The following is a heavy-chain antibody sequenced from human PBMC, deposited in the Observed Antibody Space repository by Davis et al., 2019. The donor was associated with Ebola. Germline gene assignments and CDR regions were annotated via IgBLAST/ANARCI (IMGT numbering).Heavy chain of an antibody. Sequence: SETLSLTCTVSGGSMSSYYWSWIRQPPGKGLEWIGYISDSGSTNYNPSLKSRVTISVDTSKNQFSLRLNSVTAADTAVYYCARVNFCIGGSCYSHDHWGQGTLVTVSS. D-gene: IGHD2-15*01. CDR1: GGSMSSYY. CDR2: ISDSGST. J-gene: IGHJ5*02. CDR3: ARVNFCIGGSCYSHDH. V-gene: IGHV4-59*12.